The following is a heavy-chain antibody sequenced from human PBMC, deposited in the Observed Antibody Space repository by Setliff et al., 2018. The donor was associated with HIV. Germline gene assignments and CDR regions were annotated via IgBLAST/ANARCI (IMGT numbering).Heavy chain of an antibody. Sequence: SETLSLTCTVSGGSISNQYWSWIRQPQGKGLEWIGYIYYSGTTHYNPSLKSRVAMSVDTSKNQFSLKLSSVTAADTAVYYCARHPPTSDYNYNPILDYWGRGVLVTVSS. CDR2: IYYSGTT. CDR1: GGSISNQY. D-gene: IGHD3-10*01. J-gene: IGHJ4*02. CDR3: ARHPPTSDYNYNPILDY. V-gene: IGHV4-59*08.